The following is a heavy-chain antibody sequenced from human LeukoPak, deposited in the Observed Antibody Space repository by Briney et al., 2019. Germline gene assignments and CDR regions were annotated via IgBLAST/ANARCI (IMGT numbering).Heavy chain of an antibody. CDR1: GFTFSIYS. V-gene: IGHV3-48*04. Sequence: GGSLRLSCAAPGFTFSIYSMSWVRQAPGKGLQWVSYISSGSSTIYYADSVKGRFTISRDNAKNSLYLQMNSLRAEDTAVYYCARNHLDYYSGSPTHFDYWGQGTLVTVSS. CDR3: ARNHLDYYSGSPTHFDY. CDR2: ISSGSSTI. J-gene: IGHJ4*02. D-gene: IGHD1-26*01.